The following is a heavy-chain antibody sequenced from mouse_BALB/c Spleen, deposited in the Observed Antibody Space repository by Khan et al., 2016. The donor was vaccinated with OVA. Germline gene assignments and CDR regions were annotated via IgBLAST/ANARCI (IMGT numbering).Heavy chain of an antibody. Sequence: QVQLQQSGTELVKPGASVKLSCKTSGYAFTSYWIQWVKQRPGQGLGWIGQIFPVTGTTYYNENFKGKATLTVNTSSSTAYMQLSSLTSEDSAVYFCARGYFGNYEFVYWGRGTLVTVAP. CDR3: ARGYFGNYEFVY. D-gene: IGHD2-1*01. CDR1: GYAFTSYW. CDR2: IFPVTGTT. J-gene: IGHJ3*01. V-gene: IGHV1S132*01.